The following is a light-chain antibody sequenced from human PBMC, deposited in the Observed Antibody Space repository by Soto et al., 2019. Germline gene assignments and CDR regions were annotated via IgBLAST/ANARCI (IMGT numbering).Light chain of an antibody. J-gene: IGLJ1*01. Sequence: QSALTQPASVSGSPGQSITISCTGTSSDVGGYNYVSWYQQHPGIAPKLMIYEVTNRPSGVSNRFSGSKSGNTASLTISGLQAEDEADYYCSSYTSSSTRVFGTGNKVTVL. CDR1: SSDVGGYNY. CDR3: SSYTSSSTRV. V-gene: IGLV2-14*01. CDR2: EVT.